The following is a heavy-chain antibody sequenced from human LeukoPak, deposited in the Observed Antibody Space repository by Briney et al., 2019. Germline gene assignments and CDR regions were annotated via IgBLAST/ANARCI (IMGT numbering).Heavy chain of an antibody. Sequence: GGSLRLSCAASGFPLSSYAMSWVRQAPGKGLEWVSAIRGNAGTTYYADSVKGRFTIFRDNFKNMLYLQMNSLRVEDTAVYYCAKGHGDASGYYYFDSWGQGTLVTVSS. CDR1: GFPLSSYA. J-gene: IGHJ4*02. D-gene: IGHD3-22*01. V-gene: IGHV3-23*01. CDR3: AKGHGDASGYYYFDS. CDR2: IRGNAGTT.